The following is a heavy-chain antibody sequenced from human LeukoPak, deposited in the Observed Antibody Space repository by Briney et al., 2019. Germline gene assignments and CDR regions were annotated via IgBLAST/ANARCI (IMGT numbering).Heavy chain of an antibody. CDR1: GFTFSSYG. Sequence: GGSLRLSCAASGFTFSSYGMHWVRQAPGKGLEWVAVISYDGSNKYYADSVKGRFTISRDNSKNTLYLQMNSLRAEDTAVYYCAKGFGGYYYYYYMDVWGKGTTVTVSS. CDR2: ISYDGSNK. D-gene: IGHD3-10*01. CDR3: AKGFGGYYYYYYMDV. V-gene: IGHV3-30*18. J-gene: IGHJ6*03.